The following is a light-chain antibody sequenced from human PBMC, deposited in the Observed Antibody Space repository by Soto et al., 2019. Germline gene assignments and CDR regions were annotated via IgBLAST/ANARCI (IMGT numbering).Light chain of an antibody. CDR1: QSISNW. Sequence: DIQTTQSPSTLSASVGDRVTITCRASQSISNWLAWYQQKPGKAPKLLIYDASTLENGVPSRFGGGGSGTEFTLTISSLQPDDFAAYYCQHYKSYPYTFGQGTELEIK. V-gene: IGKV1-5*01. CDR3: QHYKSYPYT. CDR2: DAS. J-gene: IGKJ2*01.